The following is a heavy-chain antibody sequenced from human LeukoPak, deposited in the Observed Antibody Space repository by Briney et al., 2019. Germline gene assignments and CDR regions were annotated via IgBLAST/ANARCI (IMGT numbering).Heavy chain of an antibody. CDR1: GFTFSNYW. D-gene: IGHD2-2*01. Sequence: GGSLRLSCAASGFTFSNYWMSWVRQAPGKGLEWVANIKEDGSEKHYVDSVKGRFTISRDNAKNSLYLQMNSLRVEDTAVYYCARGRYCSSTSCHNWFDPWGQGTLVTVSS. CDR3: ARGRYCSSTSCHNWFDP. J-gene: IGHJ5*02. V-gene: IGHV3-7*03. CDR2: IKEDGSEK.